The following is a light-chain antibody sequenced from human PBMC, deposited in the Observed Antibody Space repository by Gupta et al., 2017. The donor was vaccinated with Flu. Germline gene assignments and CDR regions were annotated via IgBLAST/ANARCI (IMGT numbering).Light chain of an antibody. CDR1: QSIGNY. CDR2: AAS. V-gene: IGKV1-39*01. Sequence: PSSLSASVGGRVTITCRASQSIGNYLNWYQQKPGKAPKFLIYAASSLQSGVPSRFSGSGFGTDFTLTISSLQPEDFATYHCQQSYSPPHTFGQGTKLEIK. J-gene: IGKJ2*01. CDR3: QQSYSPPHT.